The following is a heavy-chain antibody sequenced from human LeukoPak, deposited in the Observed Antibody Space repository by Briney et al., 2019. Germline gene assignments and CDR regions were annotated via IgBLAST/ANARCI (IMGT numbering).Heavy chain of an antibody. CDR3: ARDASYYGSGSSLGPLDP. V-gene: IGHV3-30*04. J-gene: IGHJ5*02. D-gene: IGHD3-10*01. CDR1: GFTFSSYA. Sequence: PAGSLRLSCAASGFTFSSYAMHWVRQAPGKGLEWVAVISYDGSNKYYADSVKGRFTISRDNSKNTLYLQMNSLRAEDTAVYYCARDASYYGSGSSLGPLDPWGQGTLVTVSS. CDR2: ISYDGSNK.